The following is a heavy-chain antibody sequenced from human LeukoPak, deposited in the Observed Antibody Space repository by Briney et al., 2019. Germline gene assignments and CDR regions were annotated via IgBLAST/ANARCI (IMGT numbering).Heavy chain of an antibody. Sequence: GGSLRLSCAASGFTVSSNYMSWVRQAPGKGLEWVSAISGSGGSTYYADSVKGRFTISRDNSKNTLYLQMNSLGAEDTAVYYCAISRSSWYDKHYDYWGQGTLVTVSS. D-gene: IGHD6-13*01. CDR2: ISGSGGST. CDR1: GFTVSSNY. J-gene: IGHJ4*02. CDR3: AISRSSWYDKHYDY. V-gene: IGHV3-23*01.